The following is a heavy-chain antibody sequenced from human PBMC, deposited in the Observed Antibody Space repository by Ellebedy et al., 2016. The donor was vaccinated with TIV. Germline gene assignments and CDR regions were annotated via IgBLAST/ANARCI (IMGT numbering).Heavy chain of an antibody. CDR2: ISSSGSTI. CDR1: GFTFRNYY. D-gene: IGHD3-10*02. J-gene: IGHJ6*02. CDR3: ARLFALQYGMDV. V-gene: IGHV3-11*04. Sequence: PGGSLRLSCAASGFTFRNYYLSWIRQAPGKGLEWVSYISSSGSTIYYADSVKGRFTISRDNAKNSLYLQMNSLRAEDTAVYYCARLFALQYGMDVWGQGTTVTVSS.